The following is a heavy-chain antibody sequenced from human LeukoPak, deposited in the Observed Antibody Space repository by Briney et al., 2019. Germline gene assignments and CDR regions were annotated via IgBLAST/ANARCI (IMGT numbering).Heavy chain of an antibody. D-gene: IGHD6-13*01. V-gene: IGHV1-2*02. CDR2: INPNSGGT. CDR1: GYTFTGYY. Sequence: ASVKVSCKASGYTFTGYYMHWVRQAPGQGLEWLGWINPNSGGTNYAQKFQGRVTMTRDTSISTAYKELSRLRSDDTAVYYCAREELSHQLALGNWFDPWGQGTLVTVSS. CDR3: AREELSHQLALGNWFDP. J-gene: IGHJ5*02.